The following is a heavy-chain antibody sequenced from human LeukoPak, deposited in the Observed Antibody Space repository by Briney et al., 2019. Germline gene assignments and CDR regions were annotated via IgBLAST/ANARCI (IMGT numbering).Heavy chain of an antibody. CDR3: ASLSGGVVPAATTDY. D-gene: IGHD2-2*01. CDR2: IKQDGSEK. J-gene: IGHJ4*02. V-gene: IGHV3-7*01. CDR1: GFTFSSYW. Sequence: PGGSLRLSCAASGFTFSSYWMSWVRQAPGKGLEWVANIKQDGSEKYYVDSVKGRFTISRDNAKNSLYLEMNSLRAEDTAVYYCASLSGGVVPAATTDYWGQGTLVTVSS.